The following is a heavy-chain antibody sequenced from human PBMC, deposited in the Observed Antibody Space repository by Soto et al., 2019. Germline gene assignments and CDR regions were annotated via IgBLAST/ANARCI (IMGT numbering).Heavy chain of an antibody. J-gene: IGHJ6*02. CDR2: IYYSGST. D-gene: IGHD3-10*01. CDR3: ARHLLWFGELSRMDV. CDR1: GGSISSSSYY. Sequence: SETLSLTCTVSGGSISSSSYYWGWIRQPPGKGLEWIGSIYYSGSTYYNPSLKCRVTISVDTSKNQFSLKLSSVTAADTAVYYCARHLLWFGELSRMDVWGQGTTVTVSS. V-gene: IGHV4-39*01.